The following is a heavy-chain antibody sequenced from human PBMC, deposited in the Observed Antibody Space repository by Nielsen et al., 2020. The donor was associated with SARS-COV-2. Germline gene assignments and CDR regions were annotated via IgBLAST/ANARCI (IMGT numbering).Heavy chain of an antibody. CDR1: GFTFSSYG. CDR2: IKQDGSEK. D-gene: IGHD2-2*02. Sequence: GGSLRLSCAASGFTFSSYGMHWVRQAPGKGLEWVANIKQDGSEKYYLDSVKGRFSISRDNAENSLYLQMNSLRVEDTAIYYCATSRFMCTSTTCYSYYYFYMDVWGKGTTVTVSS. J-gene: IGHJ6*03. CDR3: ATSRFMCTSTTCYSYYYFYMDV. V-gene: IGHV3-7*01.